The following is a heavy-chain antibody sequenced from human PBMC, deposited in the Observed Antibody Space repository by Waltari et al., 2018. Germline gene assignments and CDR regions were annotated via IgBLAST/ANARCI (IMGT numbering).Heavy chain of an antibody. D-gene: IGHD5-12*01. J-gene: IGHJ4*02. CDR3: ARDPGPRDGYVNFDY. CDR1: DGTFSRYA. Sequence: QVQLVQSGAEVKKPGSSVKVSCKASDGTFSRYAISGGRQATGQGLEWMGGLLPIFGPANYAPQVPGRVTITADESTSTAYMELSSLRSEDTAVYYCARDPGPRDGYVNFDYWGQGTLVTVSS. V-gene: IGHV1-69*12. CDR2: LLPIFGPA.